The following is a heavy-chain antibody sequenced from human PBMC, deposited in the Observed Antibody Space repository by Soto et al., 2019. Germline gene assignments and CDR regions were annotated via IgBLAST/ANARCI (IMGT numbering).Heavy chain of an antibody. V-gene: IGHV4-59*01. CDR1: GGSISSYY. D-gene: IGHD6-13*01. CDR2: IYYSGST. Sequence: SETLSLTCTVSGGSISSYYWSWIRQPPGKELQYIGYIYYSGSTNYNPSLKSRVTISDDTSTNQFSLKLTSVTAADTALYYCARIPSSKYGNWFDPWGQGTLVTVSS. J-gene: IGHJ5*02. CDR3: ARIPSSKYGNWFDP.